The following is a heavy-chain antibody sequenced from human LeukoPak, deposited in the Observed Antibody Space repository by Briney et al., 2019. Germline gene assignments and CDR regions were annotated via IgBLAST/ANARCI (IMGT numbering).Heavy chain of an antibody. CDR2: IKSRNDGGTI. CDR3: ITTTFYYGGKGY. J-gene: IGHJ4*02. Sequence: GGSLRLSCAASGFTFTSAWMSWVRQAPGKGLEWVGRIKSRNDGGTIDYAAPVKGRFTISRDDSKNTLYVQMNSPRIEDTAVYYCITTTFYYGGKGYWGQGTLVTVSS. D-gene: IGHD4-17*01. V-gene: IGHV3-15*01. CDR1: GFTFTSAW.